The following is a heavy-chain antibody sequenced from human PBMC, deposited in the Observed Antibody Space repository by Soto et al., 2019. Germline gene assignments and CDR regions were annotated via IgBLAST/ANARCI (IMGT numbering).Heavy chain of an antibody. CDR1: GRSIRSSSYY. CDR3: ERHRDLEWLLLDYYYYGMDV. D-gene: IGHD3-3*01. Sequence: SQTLSVPCTLSGRSIRSSSYYWGCLRQSPGKGLEWIGSIYYSGSTYYNPSLKSRVPISVDTSKNQFTLKLSSVTAADTAVYYCERHRDLEWLLLDYYYYGMDVRGQGTTVS. V-gene: IGHV4-39*01. CDR2: IYYSGST. J-gene: IGHJ6*02.